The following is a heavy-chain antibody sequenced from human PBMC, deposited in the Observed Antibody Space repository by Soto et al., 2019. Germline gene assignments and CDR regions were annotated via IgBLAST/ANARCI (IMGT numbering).Heavy chain of an antibody. J-gene: IGHJ6*02. CDR3: ASIYDILTGYTLSGMDV. V-gene: IGHV3-11*04. D-gene: IGHD3-9*01. Sequence: PGGSLRLSCAASGFTFSDHYMAWIRQAPGKGLEIVAHMSSSSSTIYYADSVKGRFTISRDNAKNSLYLQMNSLRDEDTAVYYCASIYDILTGYTLSGMDVWGQGTTVTVSS. CDR1: GFTFSDHY. CDR2: MSSSSSTI.